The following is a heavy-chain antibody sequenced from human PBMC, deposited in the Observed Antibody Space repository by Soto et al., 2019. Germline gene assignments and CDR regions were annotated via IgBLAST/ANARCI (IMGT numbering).Heavy chain of an antibody. J-gene: IGHJ4*02. CDR3: ARVPKPYYDILTGYSHLYADLDY. CDR1: GYTFTSYG. Sequence: QVQLVQSGAEVKKPGASVKVSCKASGYTFTSYGISWVRQAPGQGLEWMGWISAYNGNTNYAQKLQGRVTRTTDTSTSTAYMELRSLRSDDTAVYYCARVPKPYYDILTGYSHLYADLDYWGQGTLVTVSS. D-gene: IGHD3-9*01. CDR2: ISAYNGNT. V-gene: IGHV1-18*01.